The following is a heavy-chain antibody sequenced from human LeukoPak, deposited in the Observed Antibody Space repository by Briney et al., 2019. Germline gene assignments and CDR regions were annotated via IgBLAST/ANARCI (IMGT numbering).Heavy chain of an antibody. V-gene: IGHV3-48*03. CDR3: ARASGSSSSASDY. CDR2: ISSSGSTI. Sequence: PGGSLRLSCAASGFTFSSYEMNWVRQAPGKGLEWVSYISSSGSTIYYADSVKGRFTISRDNAKNSLYLQMNSLRAEDTAVYYCARASGSSSSASDYWGQGTLVTVSS. CDR1: GFTFSSYE. D-gene: IGHD6-6*01. J-gene: IGHJ4*02.